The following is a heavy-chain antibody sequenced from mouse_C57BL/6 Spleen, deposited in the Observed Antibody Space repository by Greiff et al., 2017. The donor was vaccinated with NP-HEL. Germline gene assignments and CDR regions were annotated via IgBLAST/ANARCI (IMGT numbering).Heavy chain of an antibody. CDR2: IDPNSGGT. Sequence: QVQLQQPGAELVKPGASVKLSCKASGYTFTSYWMHWVKQRPGRGLEWIGRIDPNSGGTKYNEKFKSKATLTVDKPSSTAYMQLSSLTSEDSAVYYCARSYYGSSYEGYAMDYWGQGTSVTVSS. CDR3: ARSYYGSSYEGYAMDY. D-gene: IGHD1-1*01. CDR1: GYTFTSYW. V-gene: IGHV1-72*01. J-gene: IGHJ4*01.